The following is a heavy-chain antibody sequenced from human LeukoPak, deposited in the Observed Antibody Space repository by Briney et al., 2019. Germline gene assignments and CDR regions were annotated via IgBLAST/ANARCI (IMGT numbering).Heavy chain of an antibody. D-gene: IGHD4-23*01. CDR3: ARALSSAGGSYSFDS. CDR1: GFPLSHHG. V-gene: IGHV3-30*02. J-gene: IGHJ4*02. CDR2: VRYDGGDK. Sequence: GGSLRLSCIASGFPLSHHGMHWVRQPPGKGLEWVAFVRYDGGDKYYADSVKGRFTVSRDNSNNALDLQMNTLTVEDTAVYYCARALSSAGGSYSFDSWGQGTLVTVSS.